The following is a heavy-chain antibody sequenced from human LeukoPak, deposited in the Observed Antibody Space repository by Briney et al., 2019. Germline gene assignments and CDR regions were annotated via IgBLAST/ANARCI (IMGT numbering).Heavy chain of an antibody. CDR2: VSAYNGDT. CDR3: ARAVAAAATMDY. D-gene: IGHD6-13*01. V-gene: IGHV1-18*01. J-gene: IGHJ4*02. Sequence: ASVKVSCKASGYTCTSYGNTWVRQAPGQGLEWMGWVSAYNGDTTFAQHLQGRVTTTTDTSTSTGYMELSSLRSDDTAVYYCARAVAAAATMDYWGQGTLVTVYS. CDR1: GYTCTSYG.